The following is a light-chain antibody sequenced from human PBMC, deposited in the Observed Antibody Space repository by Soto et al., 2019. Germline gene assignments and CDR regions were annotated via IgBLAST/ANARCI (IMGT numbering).Light chain of an antibody. CDR1: QNIRNW. CDR3: QQYNTYST. CDR2: DAS. Sequence: DIPMTQYHSTLSASVGDSVPITCRASQNIRNWLAWYQQKPGKAPNPLIHDASSSKIGVPARFSGSGSGTEFTLTISSLQPDDFATYYCQQYNTYSTFGQGTRLE. J-gene: IGKJ5*01. V-gene: IGKV1-5*01.